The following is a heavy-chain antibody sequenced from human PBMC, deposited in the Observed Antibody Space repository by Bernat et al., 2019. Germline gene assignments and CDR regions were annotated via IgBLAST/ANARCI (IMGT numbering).Heavy chain of an antibody. CDR2: ISGSGGST. CDR3: AKDWTAAGISPFDY. Sequence: EVQLLESGGGLVQPGGSLRLSCAASGFTFSSYAMSWVRQAPGKWLAWVSAISGSGGSTYYADSVKGRFTICRDNSKNTLYLQMNSLRAEDTAVYYCAKDWTAAGISPFDYWGQGTLVTVSS. V-gene: IGHV3-23*01. D-gene: IGHD6-13*01. J-gene: IGHJ4*02. CDR1: GFTFSSYA.